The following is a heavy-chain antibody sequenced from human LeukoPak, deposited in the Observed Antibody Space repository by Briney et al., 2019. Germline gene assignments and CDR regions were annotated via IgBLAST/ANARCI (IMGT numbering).Heavy chain of an antibody. V-gene: IGHV4-34*01. CDR2: INHSGST. D-gene: IGHD1-26*01. J-gene: IGHJ6*02. Sequence: SETLSLTCAVYGGSFSGYHWNWIRQPPGKGLEWIGEINHSGSTNCNPSLKSRVTISVDTSKNQFSLKLGPVTAADPAIYYCATSNSGNNYYGMDVWGQGTTVTVSS. CDR3: ATSNSGNNYYGMDV. CDR1: GGSFSGYH.